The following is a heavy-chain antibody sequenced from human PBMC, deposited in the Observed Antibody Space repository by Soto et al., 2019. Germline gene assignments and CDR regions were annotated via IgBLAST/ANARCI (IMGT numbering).Heavy chain of an antibody. J-gene: IGHJ4*02. V-gene: IGHV3-30-3*01. CDR3: ARSPGYGLYYFDY. Sequence: QVQLVESGGGVVQPGRSLRLSCAASGFTFSSYAMHWVRQAPGKGLEWVAVISYDGSNKYYADSVKGRFTISSDNSKNTLYLQMNSLRAEETAVYYCARSPGYGLYYFDYWGQGTLVTVSS. CDR2: ISYDGSNK. D-gene: IGHD2-8*01. CDR1: GFTFSSYA.